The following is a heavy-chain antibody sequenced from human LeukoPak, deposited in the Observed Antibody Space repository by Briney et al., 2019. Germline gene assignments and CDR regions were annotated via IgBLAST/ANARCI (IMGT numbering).Heavy chain of an antibody. CDR3: ARAPPYYYDSRGYHYERGNYHYGMDV. D-gene: IGHD3-22*01. CDR1: GGTFSSYA. Sequence: SAKVSCKASGGTFSSYAISWVRQAPGQGLEWMGGIIPIFATANYAQKFQGRVTITADESTSTAYMELSSLRSEDTAVYYCARAPPYYYDSRGYHYERGNYHYGMDVWGQGTTVIVS. CDR2: IIPIFATA. J-gene: IGHJ6*02. V-gene: IGHV1-69*01.